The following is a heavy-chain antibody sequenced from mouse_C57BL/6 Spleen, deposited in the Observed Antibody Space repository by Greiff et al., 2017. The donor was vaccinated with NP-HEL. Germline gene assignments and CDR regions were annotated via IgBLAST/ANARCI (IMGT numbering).Heavy chain of an antibody. J-gene: IGHJ2*01. V-gene: IGHV1-67*01. CDR2: ISTYYGDA. D-gene: IGHD2-2*01. Sequence: QVHVKQSGPELVRPGVSVKISCKGSGYTFTDYAMHWVKQSHAQSLEWIGVISTYYGDASYNQKFKDKATLTVDKSSSTAYMELFRLTSEASAVYYCARKTMVTSYYLDYWGQGTTLTVSS. CDR3: ARKTMVTSYYLDY. CDR1: GYTFTDYA.